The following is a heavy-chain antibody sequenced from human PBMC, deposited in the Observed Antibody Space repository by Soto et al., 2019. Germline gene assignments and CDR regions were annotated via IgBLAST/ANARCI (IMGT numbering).Heavy chain of an antibody. CDR1: GGSISSGGYY. Sequence: QVQLQESGPGLVKPSQTLSLTCTVSGGSISSGGYYWSWIRQHPGKGLEWIGYIYYSGSTYYNPSLMSRVTISVDTSKNQFSLKLSSVTAADTAVYYCARVCGGDCHYGMDVWGQGTTVTVSS. D-gene: IGHD2-21*02. J-gene: IGHJ6*02. CDR3: ARVCGGDCHYGMDV. CDR2: IYYSGST. V-gene: IGHV4-31*03.